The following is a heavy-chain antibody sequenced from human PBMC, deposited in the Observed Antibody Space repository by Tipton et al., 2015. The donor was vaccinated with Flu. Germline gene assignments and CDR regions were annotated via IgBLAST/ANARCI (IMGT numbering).Heavy chain of an antibody. CDR1: GDSISSDYY. Sequence: TLSLTCAVSGDSISSDYYWAWIRQFPGKGLEWIGTVARTGDSIYNPSLKSRVTLSIDTSKNQFSLQLRSVTAADTAVYYCARDPSLGMPDYFDHWGQGTLVTVSS. CDR2: VARTGDS. J-gene: IGHJ4*02. CDR3: ARDPSLGMPDYFDH. D-gene: IGHD2-2*01. V-gene: IGHV4-38-2*02.